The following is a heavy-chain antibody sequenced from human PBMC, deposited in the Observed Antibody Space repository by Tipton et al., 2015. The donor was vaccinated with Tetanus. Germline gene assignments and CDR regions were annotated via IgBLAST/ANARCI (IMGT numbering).Heavy chain of an antibody. Sequence: GLVKPSQTLSLTCAISGDSVSSNSAAWNWIRQSPSRGLEWLGRTYYRSKWYNDYAVSVKSRITINPDTFKNQFSLQLNSVTPEDTAVYYCARDRQQLVRDGGYAFDIWGQGTMVTVSS. CDR2: TYYRSKWYN. CDR1: GDSVSSNSAA. J-gene: IGHJ3*02. V-gene: IGHV6-1*01. D-gene: IGHD6-13*01. CDR3: ARDRQQLVRDGGYAFDI.